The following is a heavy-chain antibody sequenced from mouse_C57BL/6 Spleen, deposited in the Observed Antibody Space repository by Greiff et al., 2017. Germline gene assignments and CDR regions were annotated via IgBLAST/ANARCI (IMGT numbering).Heavy chain of an antibody. V-gene: IGHV5-9-1*02. D-gene: IGHD2-4*01. CDR3: TRDIYYEYDEGYAMDY. CDR2: ISSGGDYI. J-gene: IGHJ4*01. CDR1: GFTFSSYA. Sequence: EVQGVESGEGLVKPGGSLKLSCAASGFTFSSYAMSWVRQTPEKRLEWVAYISSGGDYIYYADTVKGRFTISRDNARNTLYLQMSSLKSEDTAMYYCTRDIYYEYDEGYAMDYWGQGTSVTVAS.